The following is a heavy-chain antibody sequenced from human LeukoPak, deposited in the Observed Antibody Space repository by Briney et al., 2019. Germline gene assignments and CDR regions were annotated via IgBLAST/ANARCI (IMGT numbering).Heavy chain of an antibody. CDR3: ARAFGLLGYYGMDV. D-gene: IGHD3-10*01. CDR1: GFTFRNYW. CDR2: INSDGSST. Sequence: GGSLRLSCAASGFTFRNYWMHWVRHAPGKGLVWVSRINSDGSSTKYADSVKSRFTISRDNAKNTLYLQMNSLRAEDTAVYYCARAFGLLGYYGMDVWGQGTTVTVSS. J-gene: IGHJ6*02. V-gene: IGHV3-74*03.